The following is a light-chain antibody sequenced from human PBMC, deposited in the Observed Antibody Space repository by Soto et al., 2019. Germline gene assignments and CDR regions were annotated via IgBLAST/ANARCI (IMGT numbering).Light chain of an antibody. CDR3: QQYNNWSFT. CDR2: GAS. CDR1: QSVNSN. J-gene: IGKJ3*01. V-gene: IGKV3-15*01. Sequence: EIMMTQSPVTLSMPPGRRATLSCRSSQSVNSNLAWYQQNPGQAPRLLIYGASTRDTGIPDSFIGNGSGTEFTLTASSLQPGDFAVDYCQQYNNWSFTVGPVTMVYIK.